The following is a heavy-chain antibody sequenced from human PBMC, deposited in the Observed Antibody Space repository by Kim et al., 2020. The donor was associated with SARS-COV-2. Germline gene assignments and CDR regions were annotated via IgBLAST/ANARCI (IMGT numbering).Heavy chain of an antibody. V-gene: IGHV5-51*01. J-gene: IGHJ6*02. CDR1: GYSFTSYW. D-gene: IGHD2-15*01. Sequence: GESLKISCKGSGYSFTSYWIGWVRQMPGKGLEWMGIIYPGDSDTRYSPSFQGQVTISADKSISTAYLQWSSLKASDTAMYYCARHVWCSGGSCYSKVASPYGMDVWGQGTTVTVSS. CDR2: IYPGDSDT. CDR3: ARHVWCSGGSCYSKVASPYGMDV.